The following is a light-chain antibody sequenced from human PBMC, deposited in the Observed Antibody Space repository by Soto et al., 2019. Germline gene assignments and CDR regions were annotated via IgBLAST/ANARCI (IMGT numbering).Light chain of an antibody. CDR2: WAS. CDR1: QSVLYSSNNKNY. Sequence: DIVMTQSPDSLAVSLGESATINCKSSQSVLYSSNNKNYLAWYQQKPGQPPKLLIYWASTRESGVPDRFSGSGSVTDFTLTISSLQAEDVAVYYCQQYYSTLYTCGQGTKLEIK. CDR3: QQYYSTLYT. J-gene: IGKJ2*01. V-gene: IGKV4-1*01.